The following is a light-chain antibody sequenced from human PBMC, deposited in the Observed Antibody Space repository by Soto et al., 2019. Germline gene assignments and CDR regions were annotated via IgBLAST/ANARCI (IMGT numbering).Light chain of an antibody. CDR1: QGISSA. CDR3: QQFQSYALT. J-gene: IGKJ4*01. CDR2: DAS. V-gene: IGKV1-13*02. Sequence: AIQLTQSPSSLSASVGDRVTITCRASQGISSALAWYQHKPGRAPRLLIYDASSLQSGVSSRFSGSGSGTDLKLTISSLQPEDFATYYCQQFQSYALTFGGGTKLEIK.